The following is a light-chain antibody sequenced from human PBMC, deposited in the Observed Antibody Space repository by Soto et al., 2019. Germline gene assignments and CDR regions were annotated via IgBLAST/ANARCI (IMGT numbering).Light chain of an antibody. CDR3: RQLNSYQLT. CDR2: DAS. J-gene: IGKJ5*01. V-gene: IGKV1-9*01. CDR1: QGISSY. Sequence: IQLTQSPSSLSASVGDRVTITCRASQGISSYLAWYQQKPGKAPKLMIYDASTLQSGVPSRFRQSGCLRDLTLATSSLQPEDFATDYCRQLNSYQLTLGQGGRLEI.